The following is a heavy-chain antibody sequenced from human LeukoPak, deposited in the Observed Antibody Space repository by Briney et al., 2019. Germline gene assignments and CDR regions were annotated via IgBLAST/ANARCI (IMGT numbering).Heavy chain of an antibody. Sequence: PSETLSLTCTVSGGSISSYYWSWIRQPPGKGLEWIGYIYYSGSTNYNPSLKSRVTISVDTPKNQFSLKLSSVTAADTAVYYCARGLYSSSWYGVDYWGQGTLVTVSS. J-gene: IGHJ4*02. CDR3: ARGLYSSSWYGVDY. CDR1: GGSISSYY. D-gene: IGHD6-13*01. CDR2: IYYSGST. V-gene: IGHV4-59*01.